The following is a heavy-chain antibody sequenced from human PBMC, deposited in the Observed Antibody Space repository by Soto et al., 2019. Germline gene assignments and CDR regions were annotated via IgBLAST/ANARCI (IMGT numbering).Heavy chain of an antibody. CDR2: IYYTGST. J-gene: IGHJ6*02. CDR3: ARVGRLVLYYYFGMDV. V-gene: IGHV4-30-4*01. Sequence: QVQLQESGPGLVKPSQTLSLTCTVSGGSISTDDYYWSWIRQPPGKGLEWIAYIYYTGSTYYNPSLKSRVTISVDTSKNQFSLKLSSVTAADTAVYYCARVGRLVLYYYFGMDVWGQGTTVTVSS. CDR1: GGSISTDDYY. D-gene: IGHD2-8*01.